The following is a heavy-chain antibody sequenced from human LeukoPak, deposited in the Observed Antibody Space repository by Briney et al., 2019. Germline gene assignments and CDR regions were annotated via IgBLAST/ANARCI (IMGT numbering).Heavy chain of an antibody. V-gene: IGHV3-23*01. J-gene: IGHJ4*02. D-gene: IGHD5-12*01. CDR2: ISGSGGST. CDR3: ARAVGYSGFSDY. Sequence: GGSLRLSCAASGFTFSNYAMNWVRQAPGKGLEWVSGISGSGGSTYYADSVKGRFTISRDNSKKTLYLQMNSLRAEDTAVYYCARAVGYSGFSDYWGQGTLVTVSS. CDR1: GFTFSNYA.